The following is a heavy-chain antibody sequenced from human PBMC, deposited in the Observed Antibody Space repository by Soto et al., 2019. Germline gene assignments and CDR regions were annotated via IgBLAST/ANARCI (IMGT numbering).Heavy chain of an antibody. V-gene: IGHV1-8*01. Sequence: ASVKVSCKASGYTFTSYDINWVRQATGQGLEWMGWMNPNSGNTGYAQKFQGRVTMTRNTSISTAYMELSSLRSEDTAVYYCARAVRAAVAGTSYYFDYWGQGTLVTVSS. J-gene: IGHJ4*02. CDR1: GYTFTSYD. CDR2: MNPNSGNT. D-gene: IGHD6-19*01. CDR3: ARAVRAAVAGTSYYFDY.